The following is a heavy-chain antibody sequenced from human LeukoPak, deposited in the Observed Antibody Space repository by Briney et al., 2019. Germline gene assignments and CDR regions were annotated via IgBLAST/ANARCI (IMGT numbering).Heavy chain of an antibody. D-gene: IGHD2-21*02. V-gene: IGHV4-31*03. CDR1: GDSISSGGYY. CDR3: ARFQTNLAYCGGDCYSRGYYFDY. CDR2: IYYSGST. Sequence: SETLSLTCTVSGDSISSGGYYWSWIRQHPGKGLEWIGYIYYSGSTYYNPSLKSRVTISVDTSKNQFSLKLSSVTAADTAVYYCARFQTNLAYCGGDCYSRGYYFDYWGQGTLVTVSS. J-gene: IGHJ4*02.